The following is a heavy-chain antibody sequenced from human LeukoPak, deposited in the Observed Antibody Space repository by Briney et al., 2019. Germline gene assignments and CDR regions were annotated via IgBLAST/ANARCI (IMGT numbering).Heavy chain of an antibody. CDR3: ARQLVREHNDY. J-gene: IGHJ4*02. D-gene: IGHD6-13*01. Sequence: PSETLSLTCTVSGGSISSSSYYWGWIRQPPGKGLEWIGSIYYSGSTYYNPSLKSRVTISVDTSKNQFSLKLSSVTAADTAVYYCARQLVREHNDYWGQGTLVTVSS. V-gene: IGHV4-39*07. CDR1: GGSISSSSYY. CDR2: IYYSGST.